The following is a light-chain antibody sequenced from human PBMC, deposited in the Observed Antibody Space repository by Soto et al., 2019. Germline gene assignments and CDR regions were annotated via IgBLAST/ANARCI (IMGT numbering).Light chain of an antibody. CDR3: QQYNSYPWT. J-gene: IGKJ1*01. Sequence: DIQMTPSPSTLSASLGDRVTITCRASQSIGSWLAWYQQKPGKAPKLLIYDASSLESGVPSRFSGSGSGTEFTLTISSLQPDDFATYYCQQYNSYPWTFGQGTKVDIK. CDR1: QSIGSW. V-gene: IGKV1-5*01. CDR2: DAS.